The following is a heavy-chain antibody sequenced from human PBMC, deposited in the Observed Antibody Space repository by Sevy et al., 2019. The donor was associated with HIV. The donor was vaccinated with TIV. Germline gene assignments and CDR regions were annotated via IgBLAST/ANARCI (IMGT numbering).Heavy chain of an antibody. CDR2: IWHDGKNK. Sequence: GGSLRLSCVASGFTFRNYGMHWVRQAPGKGLEWVAVIWHDGKNKNYAESVKGRFTISRDNSKNTRYLEMTSQSVEDTAACYCARDQGKDASMDVWGQGTTVTVSS. J-gene: IGHJ6*02. D-gene: IGHD6-13*01. CDR1: GFTFRNYG. V-gene: IGHV3-33*01. CDR3: ARDQGKDASMDV.